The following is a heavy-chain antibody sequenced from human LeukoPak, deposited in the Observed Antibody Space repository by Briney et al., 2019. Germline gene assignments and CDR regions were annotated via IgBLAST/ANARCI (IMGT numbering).Heavy chain of an antibody. J-gene: IGHJ5*02. D-gene: IGHD5-24*01. CDR1: GGSFSGYY. Sequence: PSETLSLTCAVYGGSFSGYYWSWIRQPPGKGLEWIGEINHSGSTNYNPSLKSRVTISVDTSKNQFSLKLSSVTAADTAVYYCARNKVEMATIRGSSKFDPWGQGTLVTVSS. V-gene: IGHV4-34*01. CDR2: INHSGST. CDR3: ARNKVEMATIRGSSKFDP.